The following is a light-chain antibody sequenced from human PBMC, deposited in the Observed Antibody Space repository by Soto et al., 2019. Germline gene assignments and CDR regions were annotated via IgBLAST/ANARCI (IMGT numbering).Light chain of an antibody. Sequence: QSALTQPPSVSGSPGQSGTISCTGTSSDVGSYNRVSWYQQPPGTAPKLMIYEVNNRPSGVPDRFSGSKSGNTASLTISGLQAEDEADYYCSSYTNNSTFVVFGGGTKLTVL. CDR1: SSDVGSYNR. V-gene: IGLV2-18*02. J-gene: IGLJ3*02. CDR3: SSYTNNSTFVV. CDR2: EVN.